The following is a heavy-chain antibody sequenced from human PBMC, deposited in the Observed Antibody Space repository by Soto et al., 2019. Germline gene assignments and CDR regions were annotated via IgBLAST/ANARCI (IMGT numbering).Heavy chain of an antibody. V-gene: IGHV4-31*03. CDR3: ARGGGDGVDN. J-gene: IGHJ4*02. CDR1: GGSISSANNY. D-gene: IGHD3-16*01. Sequence: QVQLQESGPGLVKPSQTLSLTCSVSGGSISSANNYLSWIRQHPGKGLEWIGYIYYSGRTYYNPSLKRRLTRSVDTPKNQFSLKLNSVTAADTAVYYCARGGGDGVDNWGQGTLVTVSS. CDR2: IYYSGRT.